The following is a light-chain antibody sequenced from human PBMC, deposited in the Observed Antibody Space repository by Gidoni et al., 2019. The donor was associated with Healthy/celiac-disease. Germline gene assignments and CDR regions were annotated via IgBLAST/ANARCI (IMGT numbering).Light chain of an antibody. V-gene: IGLV1-44*01. CDR2: SNN. Sequence: QSVLTQPPSASGTPGQRVTISCSGSRSNIGSNTVNWYQQLPGTAPKLLIYSNNQRPSGVPDRFSGSKSGTSASLAISGLQSEDEADYYCAAWDDSLKWVFGGGTKLTVL. J-gene: IGLJ2*01. CDR1: RSNIGSNT. CDR3: AAWDDSLKWV.